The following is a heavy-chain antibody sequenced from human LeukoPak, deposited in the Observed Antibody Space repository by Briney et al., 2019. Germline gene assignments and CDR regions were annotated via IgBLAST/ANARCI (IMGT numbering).Heavy chain of an antibody. CDR2: IYYGGST. V-gene: IGHV4-39*01. Sequence: SETLSLTCTVSGGSISSSYYWGWIRQPPGKGLDWIGSIYYGGSTYYNPSLRSRVTISVDTSKNQFSLKLTSVTAADTAVYYCARHGNHYYGSGGFDYWGQGTLVTVSS. J-gene: IGHJ4*02. CDR3: ARHGNHYYGSGGFDY. D-gene: IGHD3-10*01. CDR1: GGSISSSYY.